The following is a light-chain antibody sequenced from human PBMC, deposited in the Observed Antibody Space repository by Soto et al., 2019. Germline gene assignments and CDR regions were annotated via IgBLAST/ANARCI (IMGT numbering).Light chain of an antibody. CDR2: GAS. Sequence: IVLTQSPGTLSLSPGERATLSCRASQSVSRNFLAWYQQKPGQAPRLLIYGASSRATGIPDRISGSGSGTDFTLTISRLEPEDFVVYYCQQYGSSPFTFGGGTKVEIK. CDR1: QSVSRNF. J-gene: IGKJ4*01. CDR3: QQYGSSPFT. V-gene: IGKV3-20*01.